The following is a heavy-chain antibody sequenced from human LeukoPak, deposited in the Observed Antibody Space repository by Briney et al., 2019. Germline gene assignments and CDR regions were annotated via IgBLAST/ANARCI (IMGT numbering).Heavy chain of an antibody. Sequence: SETLSLTCAVSADSISGYYWSWIRQPAGKGLEWIGFIYYSGSTSYNPSLKSRVTISVDTSKNQFSLKLSSVTAADTAVYYCASPGIIAAGTDRGFDYWGQGTLVTVSS. V-gene: IGHV4-59*01. J-gene: IGHJ4*02. CDR1: ADSISGYY. CDR3: ASPGIIAAGTDRGFDY. D-gene: IGHD6-13*01. CDR2: IYYSGST.